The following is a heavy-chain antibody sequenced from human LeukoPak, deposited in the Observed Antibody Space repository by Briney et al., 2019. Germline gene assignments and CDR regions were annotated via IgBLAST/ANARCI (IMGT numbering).Heavy chain of an antibody. J-gene: IGHJ3*02. CDR2: IYYSGST. V-gene: IGHV4-59*01. D-gene: IGHD3-9*01. Sequence: SETLSLTCTVSGGSISSYYWSWIRQPPGTGLEWIGYIYYSGSTNYNPSLKSRVTISVDTSKNQFSLKLSSVTAADTAVYYCARGYHDILTGYHPDAFDIWGQGTMVTVSS. CDR1: GGSISSYY. CDR3: ARGYHDILTGYHPDAFDI.